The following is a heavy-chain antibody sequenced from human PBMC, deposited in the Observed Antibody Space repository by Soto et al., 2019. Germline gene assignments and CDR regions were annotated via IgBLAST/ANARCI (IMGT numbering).Heavy chain of an antibody. Sequence: QVQLQQWGAGLLKPSETLSLTCAVYGVSFSGYYWTWFRQPPGKGLGWFVEISPSGTTKYIPTLTSRVTISADTSKNQFSLKMTSVTAADTAVYYCVTSRWFGTQPQIWGQGALVAVSS. CDR3: VTSRWFGTQPQI. CDR2: ISPSGTT. J-gene: IGHJ4*02. V-gene: IGHV4-34*01. CDR1: GVSFSGYY. D-gene: IGHD3-10*01.